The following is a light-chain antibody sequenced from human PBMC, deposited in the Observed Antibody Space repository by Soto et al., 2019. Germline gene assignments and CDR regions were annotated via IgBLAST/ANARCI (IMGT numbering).Light chain of an antibody. V-gene: IGKV1-5*03. J-gene: IGKJ1*01. CDR3: QYYKEHST. CDR1: QSISSW. CDR2: EAS. Sequence: DIQMTQSPSTLSASVEDRVTITCRASQSISSWLAWYQQKPGKAPKLLIYEASSSEIGVPPRFSGSGFGTEFTLTISSLQPEDSATYYCQYYKEHSTFGQGTRLEIK.